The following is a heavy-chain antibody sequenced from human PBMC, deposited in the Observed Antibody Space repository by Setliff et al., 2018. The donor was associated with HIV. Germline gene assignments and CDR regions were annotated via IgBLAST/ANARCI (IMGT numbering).Heavy chain of an antibody. D-gene: IGHD2-15*01. V-gene: IGHV3-23*01. CDR2: ISGSGSTT. Sequence: PGGSLRLSCAASGFRFNIYAMTWVHQAPGKGLQWVSSISGSGSTTNYADSVKGRFTISRDNSKNTLFLQMNSLRAEDTAVYYCARVYCSGGSCYSYYYYYYMDVWGKGTTVTVSS. CDR1: GFRFNIYA. J-gene: IGHJ6*03. CDR3: ARVYCSGGSCYSYYYYYYMDV.